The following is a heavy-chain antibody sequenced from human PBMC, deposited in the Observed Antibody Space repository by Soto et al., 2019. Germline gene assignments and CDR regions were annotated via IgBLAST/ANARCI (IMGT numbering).Heavy chain of an antibody. CDR2: ISGSGGST. CDR3: ARRSSGWYFDY. J-gene: IGHJ4*02. Sequence: EVQLLESGGGLVQPGGSLRLSCAASGFTFSSYAMSWVRQATGKGLEWVSAISGSGGSTYYADSVKGRFTISRDNSKNTLYLQRNSLRAENTALYYCARRSSGWYFDYWGQGPLVTVSS. V-gene: IGHV3-23*01. D-gene: IGHD6-19*01. CDR1: GFTFSSYA.